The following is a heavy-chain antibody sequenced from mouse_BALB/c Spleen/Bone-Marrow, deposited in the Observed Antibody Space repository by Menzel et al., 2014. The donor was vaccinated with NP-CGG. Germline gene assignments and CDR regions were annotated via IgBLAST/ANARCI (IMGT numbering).Heavy chain of an antibody. D-gene: IGHD2-4*01. V-gene: IGHV14-3*02. CDR3: ANYDYGWYFDV. J-gene: IGHJ1*01. CDR2: IDPANGNT. Sequence: EVQLQQSGAELVKPGASVKLSCTASGFNIKDTYMHWVKQRSEQGLEWIGRIDPANGNTKYDPKFQGKATITADTSSNTAYLQPSSLTSEDTAVYYCANYDYGWYFDVWGAGTTVTVSS. CDR1: GFNIKDTY.